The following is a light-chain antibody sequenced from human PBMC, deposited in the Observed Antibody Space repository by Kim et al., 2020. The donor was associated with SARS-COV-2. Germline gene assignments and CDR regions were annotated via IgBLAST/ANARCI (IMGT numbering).Light chain of an antibody. CDR3: NQYAYSPLT. CDR1: QSVGKNY. V-gene: IGKV3-20*01. Sequence: EIVLTQSPGTLSLSPGERATLSCRASQSVGKNYLAWYQQKPGQAPRLLIYDASNRATGIPDRFSGSGSGTDFTLTISRLEPEDFAVYFCNQYAYSPLTFGQGTKVDIK. CDR2: DAS. J-gene: IGKJ1*01.